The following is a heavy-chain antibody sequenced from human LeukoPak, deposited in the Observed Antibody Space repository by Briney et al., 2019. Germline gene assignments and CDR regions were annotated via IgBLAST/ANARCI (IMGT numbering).Heavy chain of an antibody. CDR1: GFTFSSYG. V-gene: IGHV3-30*02. CDR3: AKGRRITIFGAQTEYFDY. CDR2: IRYDGSNK. D-gene: IGHD3-3*01. Sequence: PGRSLRLSCAASGFTFSSYGMHWVRQAPGKGLEWVAFIRYDGSNKYYADSVKGRFTISRDNSKNTLYLQMNSLRAEDTAVYYCAKGRRITIFGAQTEYFDYWGQGTLVTVSS. J-gene: IGHJ4*02.